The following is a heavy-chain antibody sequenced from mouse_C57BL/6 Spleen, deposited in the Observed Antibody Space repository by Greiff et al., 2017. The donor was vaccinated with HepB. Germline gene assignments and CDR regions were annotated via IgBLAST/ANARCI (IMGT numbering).Heavy chain of an antibody. V-gene: IGHV1-22*01. D-gene: IGHD2-1*01. J-gene: IGHJ4*01. CDR3: AREGIYYGNSYAMDY. CDR2: INPNNGGT. Sequence: DVQLQESGPELVKPGASVKMSCKASGYTFTDYNMHWVKQSHGKSLEWIGYINPNNGGTSYNQKFKGKATLTVNKSSSTAYMELRSLTSEDSAVYYCAREGIYYGNSYAMDYWGQGTSVTVSS. CDR1: GYTFTDYN.